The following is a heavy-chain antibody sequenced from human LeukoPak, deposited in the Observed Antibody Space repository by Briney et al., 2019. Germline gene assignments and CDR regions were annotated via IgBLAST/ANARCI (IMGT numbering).Heavy chain of an antibody. CDR1: GASISSDY. CDR3: ARGSFDGSAYYYDY. D-gene: IGHD3-22*01. V-gene: IGHV4-59*01. CDR2: IYYTGST. J-gene: IGHJ4*02. Sequence: ASETLSLTCSVTGASISSDYRSWIRQAPGKGLEWIGYIYYTGSTNYNPSLKSRVTISADTSMNQFSLKLKSVSAADTAVYYCARGSFDGSAYYYDYWGQGTLVTVSS.